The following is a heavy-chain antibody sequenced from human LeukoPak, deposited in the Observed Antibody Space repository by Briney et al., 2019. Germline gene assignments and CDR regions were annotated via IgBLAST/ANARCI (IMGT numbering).Heavy chain of an antibody. V-gene: IGHV4-59*10. CDR3: ASQDYYGSGSYGY. Sequence: SETLSLTCAAYGGSFSGYYWSWIRQPAGKGLEWIGRIYTSGSTNYNPSLKSRVTISVDTSKNQFSLKLSSVSAADTAVYYCASQDYYGSGSYGYWGQGTLVTVSS. CDR2: IYTSGST. CDR1: GGSFSGYY. D-gene: IGHD3-10*01. J-gene: IGHJ4*02.